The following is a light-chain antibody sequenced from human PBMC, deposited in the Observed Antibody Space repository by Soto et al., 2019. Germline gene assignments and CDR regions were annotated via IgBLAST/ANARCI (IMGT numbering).Light chain of an antibody. V-gene: IGKV3-15*01. CDR3: QQYNNWPLT. CDR1: QSVSSN. CDR2: GAS. J-gene: IGKJ4*01. Sequence: VLTQSPATLSVSPGERATLSCRASQSVSSNLAWYQQKPGQAPRLLIYGASTRATGIPARFSGSGSGTEFTLTISSLQSEDFAVYYCQQYNNWPLTFGGGTKVDIK.